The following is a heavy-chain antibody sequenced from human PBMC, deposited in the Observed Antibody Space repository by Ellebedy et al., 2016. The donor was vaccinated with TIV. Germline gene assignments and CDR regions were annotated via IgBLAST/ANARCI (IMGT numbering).Heavy chain of an antibody. CDR3: ARGRCSGANCHYFDY. J-gene: IGHJ4*02. CDR1: GFTFSSYA. V-gene: IGHV3-23*01. Sequence: GESLKISCAASGFTFSSYAMTWVRQAPGKGLEWVSAITGSGGSTYYADSVKGRFTISRDISKNTMYLQRNSLRAEDTALYFCARGRCSGANCHYFDYWGQGTVVTVSS. CDR2: ITGSGGST. D-gene: IGHD2-15*01.